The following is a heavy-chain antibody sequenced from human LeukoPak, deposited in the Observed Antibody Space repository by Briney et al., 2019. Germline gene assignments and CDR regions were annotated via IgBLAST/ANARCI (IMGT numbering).Heavy chain of an antibody. J-gene: IGHJ4*02. V-gene: IGHV3-74*01. CDR1: GFTFSNAW. CDR2: INTDGSIT. D-gene: IGHD3-10*01. CDR3: ARDRGPRTGFMVREAYDY. Sequence: PGGSLRLSCAASGFTFSNAWIHWVRQAPGKGLVWVSRINTDGSITNYADSVKGRFSISRDKAKNTLYLQMSSLRAEDTAVYYCARDRGPRTGFMVREAYDYWGQGTLVTVSS.